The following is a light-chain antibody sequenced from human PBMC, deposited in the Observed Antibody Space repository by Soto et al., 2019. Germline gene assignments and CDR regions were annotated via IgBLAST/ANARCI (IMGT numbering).Light chain of an antibody. CDR3: QQYYTNSWS. Sequence: DIQMTQSGASGSASVGDIITISCRASQPINTWLAWYQQKPGKAPNLLIYAASTLHRGAPSRFSGRGSGTDFSLTIRNLEPEDFATYYCQQYYTNSWSFGQGTKVDIK. V-gene: IGKV1-12*01. CDR1: QPINTW. CDR2: AAS. J-gene: IGKJ1*01.